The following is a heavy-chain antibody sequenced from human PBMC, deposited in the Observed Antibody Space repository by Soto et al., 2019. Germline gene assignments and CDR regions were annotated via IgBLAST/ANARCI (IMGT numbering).Heavy chain of an antibody. CDR3: ARSGDNYNLLDY. D-gene: IGHD1-1*01. Sequence: GGSLRLSCAASGFTFNEYYMSWIRQAPGKGLEWISYSSNSGTFAGYADSVKGRSSISRDNAKNSLYLQINSLRGDDTAIYYCARSGDNYNLLDYWGQGTPVTVSS. V-gene: IGHV3-11*06. J-gene: IGHJ4*02. CDR2: SSNSGTFA. CDR1: GFTFNEYY.